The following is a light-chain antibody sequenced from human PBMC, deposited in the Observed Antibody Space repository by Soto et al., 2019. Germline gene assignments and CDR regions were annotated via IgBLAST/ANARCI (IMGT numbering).Light chain of an antibody. CDR2: EGC. Sequence: QSALTQPASVSGSPGQSITISCTGTSSGVGSYNRVSWYQQHPGKAPKLMIYEGCTRPSGVSNRSSGSKSGNTACLTISGLQAEDEADYYCCSYAGSSTVGHVLGTGTAVTLL. J-gene: IGLJ1*01. V-gene: IGLV2-23*01. CDR1: SSGVGSYNR. CDR3: CSYAGSSTVGHV.